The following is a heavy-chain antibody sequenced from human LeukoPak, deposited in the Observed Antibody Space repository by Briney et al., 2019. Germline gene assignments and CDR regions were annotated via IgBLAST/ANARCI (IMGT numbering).Heavy chain of an antibody. CDR3: TRDRSSGYYGTFDL. J-gene: IGHJ2*01. CDR2: ISSSGTTT. V-gene: IGHV3-48*02. Sequence: GGSLRLSCAVSGFSFNSYGMNWVRQAPGKGLEWVSYISSSGTTTDYADSVKGRFTIFRDNAKNSLYLQMDSLRDEDTAVYYCTRDRSSGYYGTFDLWGRGNLVIVSS. CDR1: GFSFNSYG. D-gene: IGHD3-22*01.